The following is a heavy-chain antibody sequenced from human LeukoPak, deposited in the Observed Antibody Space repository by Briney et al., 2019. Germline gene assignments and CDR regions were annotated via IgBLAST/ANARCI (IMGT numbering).Heavy chain of an antibody. CDR2: IYTSGSP. CDR1: SGSISSYD. J-gene: IGHJ4*02. CDR3: TRVSIHGYSDY. D-gene: IGHD3-16*02. Sequence: SETLSLTCTVSSGSISSYDWSWIRQPAGKGLEWIGRIYTSGSPNYNPSLKSRVSISVDMSRSQFSLKLSSVTAADTAMYYCTRVSIHGYSDYWGQGTLVTVSS. V-gene: IGHV4-4*07.